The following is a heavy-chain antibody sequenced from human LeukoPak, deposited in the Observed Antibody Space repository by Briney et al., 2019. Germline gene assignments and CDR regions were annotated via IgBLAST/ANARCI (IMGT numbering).Heavy chain of an antibody. D-gene: IGHD5-24*01. CDR1: GFTFSGYG. Sequence: GRSLRLSCAASGFTFSGYGMHWVRQAPGKGLEWVAVISYDGSNKYYADSVKGRFTISRDNSKNTLYLQMNSLRAEDTAVYYCAKDASSQIRDGYNLGPYWGQGTLVTVSS. V-gene: IGHV3-30*18. CDR2: ISYDGSNK. J-gene: IGHJ4*02. CDR3: AKDASSQIRDGYNLGPY.